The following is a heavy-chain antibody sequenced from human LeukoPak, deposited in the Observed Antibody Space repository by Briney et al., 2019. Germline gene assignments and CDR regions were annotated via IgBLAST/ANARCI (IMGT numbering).Heavy chain of an antibody. Sequence: PGGSLRLSCAASGFAFSNLAMGWVRQAPGKGLEWVSVISDSGTLTYYADSVKGRFTISRDNSKNTLFLQMNGLRADDTAVYYCAKDARRTNGGYFFDYWGQGTLVTVSS. CDR2: ISDSGTLT. V-gene: IGHV3-23*01. CDR3: AKDARRTNGGYFFDY. J-gene: IGHJ4*02. D-gene: IGHD6-13*01. CDR1: GFAFSNLA.